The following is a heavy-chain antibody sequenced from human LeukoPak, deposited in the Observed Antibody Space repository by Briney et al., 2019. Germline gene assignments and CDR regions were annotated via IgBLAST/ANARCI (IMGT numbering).Heavy chain of an antibody. Sequence: GGSLRLSCAASGFTFSSYEMNWVRQAPGKGLEWVSYISSSGSTIYYADSVKGRFTISRDNDKNSLYLQMNSLRAEDTAVYYCARAYYGSGSYYNWWFDPWGQGTLVTVSS. V-gene: IGHV3-48*03. CDR1: GFTFSSYE. J-gene: IGHJ5*02. CDR3: ARAYYGSGSYYNWWFDP. CDR2: ISSSGSTI. D-gene: IGHD3-10*01.